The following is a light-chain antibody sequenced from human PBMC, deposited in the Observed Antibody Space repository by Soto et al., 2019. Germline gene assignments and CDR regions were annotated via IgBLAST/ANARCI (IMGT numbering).Light chain of an antibody. CDR2: EGN. Sequence: QSALTQPASVSESPGQSISISCGGGRNDIGTYNLVSWYQQHPGKAPKLIIYEGNKRPSGVSNRFSGSRSGNTASLTISGLQAEDEADYYCCSYAGSRTFVFGGGTKLTVL. J-gene: IGLJ3*02. V-gene: IGLV2-23*01. CDR3: CSYAGSRTFV. CDR1: RNDIGTYNL.